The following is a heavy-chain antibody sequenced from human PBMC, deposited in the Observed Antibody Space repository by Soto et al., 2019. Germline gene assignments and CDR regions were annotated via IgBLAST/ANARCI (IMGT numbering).Heavy chain of an antibody. Sequence: QVQLVQSEAEVKKPGASVKVSCKASGYTFTRFFMHWVRQAPGQGLEWMAVINPSGGYTTYAQKFQDRVTVTWDTSESIFYMELSSLRSEDTAVFYCARGWAGGFDHWGQGTLVTVSS. CDR2: INPSGGYT. V-gene: IGHV1-46*01. CDR1: GYTFTRFF. D-gene: IGHD3-16*01. CDR3: ARGWAGGFDH. J-gene: IGHJ4*02.